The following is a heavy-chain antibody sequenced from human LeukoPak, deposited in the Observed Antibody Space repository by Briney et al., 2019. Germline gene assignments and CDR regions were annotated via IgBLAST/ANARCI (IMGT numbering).Heavy chain of an antibody. D-gene: IGHD6-19*01. CDR1: GFTFSNYG. V-gene: IGHV3-23*01. Sequence: PGESLRLSCAASGFTFSNYGMTWVRQAPGKGLEWVSVVSGGGSSTYYADSVKGRFIISRDNSENTLYLQMNSLRAEDTAIYYCAKRGSGWYLDYWGQGTPVTVSS. J-gene: IGHJ4*02. CDR3: AKRGSGWYLDY. CDR2: VSGGGSST.